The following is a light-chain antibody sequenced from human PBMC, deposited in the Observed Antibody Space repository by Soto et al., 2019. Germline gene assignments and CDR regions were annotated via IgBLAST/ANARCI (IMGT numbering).Light chain of an antibody. V-gene: IGKV3-15*01. CDR3: QQYNNWPRT. CDR1: QSVSGN. J-gene: IGKJ1*01. CDR2: GAS. Sequence: EIVMTQSPATLSVSPGERATLSCRASQSVSGNLAWYQQKPGQAPGLLIYGASTRATGIPAGFSGSGSGTEFTLTISSLQSEDFAVYYCQQYNNWPRTFGQGTKVEIK.